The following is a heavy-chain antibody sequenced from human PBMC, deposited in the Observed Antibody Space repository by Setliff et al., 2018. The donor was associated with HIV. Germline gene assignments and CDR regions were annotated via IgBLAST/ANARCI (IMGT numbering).Heavy chain of an antibody. CDR2: IDPSDSYT. V-gene: IGHV5-10-1*01. J-gene: IGHJ4*02. CDR1: GDSFSNHW. CDR3: ASHVDWGPLDF. D-gene: IGHD7-27*01. Sequence: PGESLKISCQGSGDSFSNHWISWVRQVPGQGLEWMGNIDPSDSYTHYSPSFQDHVTISADKSISTVYLHWSSLKASDTATYYCASHVDWGPLDFWGQGTLVTVSS.